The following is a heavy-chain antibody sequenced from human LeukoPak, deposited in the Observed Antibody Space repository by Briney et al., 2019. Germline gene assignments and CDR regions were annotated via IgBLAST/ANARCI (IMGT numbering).Heavy chain of an antibody. CDR2: ISRSGSTK. J-gene: IGHJ4*02. CDR3: ARDKQLSPFDY. CDR1: GFTFSDYN. Sequence: PGGSPRLSCAASGFTFSDYNMRWIRQAPGKGLEWVSSISRSGSTKYYADSVKGRFTISRDNAKNSLYLQMNSLRAEDTAVYYCARDKQLSPFDYWGQGTLVTVSS. V-gene: IGHV3-11*04. D-gene: IGHD5-18*01.